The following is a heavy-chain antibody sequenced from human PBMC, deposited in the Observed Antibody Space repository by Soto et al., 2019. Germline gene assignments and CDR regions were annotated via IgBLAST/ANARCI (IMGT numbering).Heavy chain of an antibody. CDR3: AAIIRGIGYCSGGSCYGY. J-gene: IGHJ4*02. CDR2: ISGSGGST. Sequence: PGGSLRLSCAASGFTFSSYAMSWVRQAPGKGLEWVSAISGSGGSTYYADSVKGRFTISRDNSKNTLYLQMNSLRAEDTAVYYCAAIIRGIGYCSGGSCYGYWGQGTLVTVSS. V-gene: IGHV3-23*01. CDR1: GFTFSSYA. D-gene: IGHD2-15*01.